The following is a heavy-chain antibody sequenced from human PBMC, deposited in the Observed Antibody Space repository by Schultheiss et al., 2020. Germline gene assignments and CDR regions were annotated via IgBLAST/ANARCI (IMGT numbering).Heavy chain of an antibody. V-gene: IGHV3-48*01. Sequence: GGSLRLSCAASGFTFSSYSMNWVRQAPGKGLEWVSYISSSSSTIYYADSVKGRFTISRDNAKNSLYLQMNSLRAEDTAVYYCARVGSNDYGDFDYWGQGTLVTVAS. J-gene: IGHJ4*02. D-gene: IGHD4-17*01. CDR2: ISSSSSTI. CDR1: GFTFSSYS. CDR3: ARVGSNDYGDFDY.